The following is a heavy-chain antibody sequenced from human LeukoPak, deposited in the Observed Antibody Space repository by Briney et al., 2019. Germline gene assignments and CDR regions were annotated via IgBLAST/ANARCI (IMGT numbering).Heavy chain of an antibody. CDR3: AKDFRDDSSGYYYPVDY. V-gene: IGHV3-30*18. CDR1: GLTFSSYG. J-gene: IGHJ4*02. Sequence: PGGSLRLSCAASGLTFSSYGMHWVRQAPGKGLEWVAVISYDGSNKYYADSVKGRFTISRDNSKNTLYLQMNSLRAEDTAVYYCAKDFRDDSSGYYYPVDYWGQGTLVTVSS. D-gene: IGHD3-22*01. CDR2: ISYDGSNK.